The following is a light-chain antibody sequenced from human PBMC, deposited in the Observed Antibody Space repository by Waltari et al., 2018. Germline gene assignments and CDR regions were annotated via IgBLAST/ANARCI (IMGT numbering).Light chain of an antibody. Sequence: EIVLTQSPGPLSLSPGERATLSCRASQSVTNTYLNWFQQKPGQAPRLLIYGASSRATGIPDRFSGSGSGTDFTLTISRLEPEDFAVYYCQQYLMTPITFGPGTTVDIK. CDR3: QQYLMTPIT. CDR2: GAS. J-gene: IGKJ3*01. V-gene: IGKV3-20*01. CDR1: QSVTNTY.